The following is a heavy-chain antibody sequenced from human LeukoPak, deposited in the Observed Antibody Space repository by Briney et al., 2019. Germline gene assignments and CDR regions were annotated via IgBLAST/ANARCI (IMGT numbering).Heavy chain of an antibody. CDR2: IYSGATT. CDR1: GFTVSNNY. D-gene: IGHD3-10*01. J-gene: IGHJ4*02. CDR3: AKLKGWYGEGYFDY. V-gene: IGHV3-53*01. Sequence: PGGSLRLSCAASGFTVSNNYMSCVRQPPGKGLEWVSVIYSGATTFYADSVKGRFTISRDNSKNTLYLQMNSLRADDTAVYYCAKLKGWYGEGYFDYWGQGTVVTVSS.